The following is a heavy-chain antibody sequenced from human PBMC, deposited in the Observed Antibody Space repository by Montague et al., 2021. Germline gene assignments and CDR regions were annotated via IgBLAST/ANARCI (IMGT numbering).Heavy chain of an antibody. CDR2: MYYSGST. V-gene: IGHV4-31*03. D-gene: IGHD6-13*01. J-gene: IGHJ4*02. CDR3: ARGRLATGYFDY. Sequence: TLSLTCTVTGSSLSSVGYSWTWIRPHPGQGLEWIGYMYYSGSTNYNPNLKSRVTISGDTSKNHFSLRLTSVTAAATAVYYCARGRLATGYFDYWGQGTLVTVSS. CDR1: GSSLSSVGYS.